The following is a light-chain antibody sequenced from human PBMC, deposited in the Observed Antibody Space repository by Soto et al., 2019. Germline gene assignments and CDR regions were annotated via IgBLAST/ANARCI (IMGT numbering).Light chain of an antibody. CDR3: CSYAGSCTPCV. J-gene: IGLJ1*01. Sequence: QSALTQPPSVSGSPGQSVTISCTGTSSDVGGYNYVSWYQQHPGKAPKLMIYDVSKRPSGVPDRFSGSKSGNTASLTISGLQAEDEADYYCCSYAGSCTPCVFGAGTKLTVL. V-gene: IGLV2-11*01. CDR1: SSDVGGYNY. CDR2: DVS.